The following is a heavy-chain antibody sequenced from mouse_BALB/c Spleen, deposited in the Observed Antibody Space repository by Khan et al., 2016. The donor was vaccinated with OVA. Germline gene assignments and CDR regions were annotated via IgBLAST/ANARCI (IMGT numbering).Heavy chain of an antibody. V-gene: IGHV14-3*02. J-gene: IGHJ3*01. Sequence: VQLKQSGAELVKPGASVKLSCTASGFNIKDTYMHWVKQRPEQGLEWIGRIDPANGNTKYDPKFQGKATITADTSSNTAYLQLSSLTSEGTAVYYCVKEVPTFAYWGQGTLVTVSA. CDR2: IDPANGNT. CDR3: VKEVPTFAY. CDR1: GFNIKDTY. D-gene: IGHD2-14*01.